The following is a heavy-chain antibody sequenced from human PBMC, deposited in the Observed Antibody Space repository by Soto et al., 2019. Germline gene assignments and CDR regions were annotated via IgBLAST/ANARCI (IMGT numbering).Heavy chain of an antibody. D-gene: IGHD3-16*02. CDR3: ARSQNSDYVWGSYRYLYY. Sequence: QVQLVQSGAEVKKPGSSVKVSCKASGGTFSSYAISWVRQAPGQGLEWMGGIIPNFGTANYAQKFQGRVTITADESTSTAYMELSSLRSEDTAVYYCARSQNSDYVWGSYRYLYYWGQGTLVTVSS. CDR2: IIPNFGTA. V-gene: IGHV1-69*01. J-gene: IGHJ4*02. CDR1: GGTFSSYA.